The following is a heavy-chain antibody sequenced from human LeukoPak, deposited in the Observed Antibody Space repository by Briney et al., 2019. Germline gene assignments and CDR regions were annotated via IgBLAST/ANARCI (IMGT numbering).Heavy chain of an antibody. V-gene: IGHV3-23*01. D-gene: IGHD3-10*01. CDR1: GFTVSSNY. Sequence: GGSLRLSCAASGFTVSSNYMSWVRQAPGKGLEWVSAISGSGGSTYYADSVKGRFTISRDNSKNTLYLQMNSLRAEDTAVYYCARDSGMTTPDCWGQGTLVTVSS. J-gene: IGHJ4*02. CDR2: ISGSGGST. CDR3: ARDSGMTTPDC.